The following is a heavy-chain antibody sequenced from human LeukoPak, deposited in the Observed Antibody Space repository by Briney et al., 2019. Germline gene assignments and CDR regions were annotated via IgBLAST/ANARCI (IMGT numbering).Heavy chain of an antibody. J-gene: IGHJ4*02. CDR2: ISSSSSTI. CDR3: ARGVPGSGGSFDY. CDR1: GFTFSSYS. D-gene: IGHD2-15*01. V-gene: IGHV3-48*04. Sequence: GGSLRLSCAASGFTFSSYSMNWVRQAPGKGLEWVSYISSSSSTIYYADSVKGRFTISRDNAKNSLYLQMNSLRAEDTAVYYCARGVPGSGGSFDYWGQGTLVTVSS.